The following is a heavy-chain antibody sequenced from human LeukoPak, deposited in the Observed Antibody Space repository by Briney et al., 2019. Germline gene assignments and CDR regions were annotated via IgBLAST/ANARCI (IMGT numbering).Heavy chain of an antibody. CDR3: AKDSGSSDSDAFDI. V-gene: IGHV3-9*01. J-gene: IGHJ3*02. D-gene: IGHD1-26*01. CDR1: GFTFDDYA. Sequence: GGSLRLSCAASGFTFDDYAMHWVRQAPGKGLEWVSGISWNSGSIGCADSVKGRFTISRDNAKNSLYLQMNSLRAEDTALYYCAKDSGSSDSDAFDIWGQGTMVTVSS. CDR2: ISWNSGSI.